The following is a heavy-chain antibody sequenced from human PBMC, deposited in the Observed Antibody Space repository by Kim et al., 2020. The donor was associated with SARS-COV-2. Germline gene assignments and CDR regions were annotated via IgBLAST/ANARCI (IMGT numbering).Heavy chain of an antibody. J-gene: IGHJ4*02. Sequence: PSLKSRVTISVDTSKNPFSLKLISVTAAETAVYYCAGCHFWSGYYAPFDYWGQGTLVTVSS. D-gene: IGHD3-3*02. V-gene: IGHV4-34*01. CDR3: AGCHFWSGYYAPFDY.